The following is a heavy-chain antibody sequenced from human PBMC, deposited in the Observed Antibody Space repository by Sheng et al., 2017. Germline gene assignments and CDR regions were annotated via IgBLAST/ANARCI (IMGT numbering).Heavy chain of an antibody. J-gene: IGHJ4*02. CDR2: INHSGST. V-gene: IGHV4-34*01. CDR1: GGSFSVYY. Sequence: QVQLQQWGAGLLKPSETLSLTCAVYGGSFSVYYWTWIRQPPGKGLEWIGEINHSGSTNYNPSLRSRVTISLDTSKNQFSLTLSSVTAADTSVYYCARGNIVVGTHPHFDYWGQGTLVTVSS. D-gene: IGHD3-22*01. CDR3: ARGNIVVGTHPHFDY.